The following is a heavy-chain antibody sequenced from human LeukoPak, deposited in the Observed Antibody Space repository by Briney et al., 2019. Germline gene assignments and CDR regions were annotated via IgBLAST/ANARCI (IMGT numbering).Heavy chain of an antibody. Sequence: ASVKVSCKASGYYLNGYYMHWVRQAPGQGLEWMGWINPNSGNTNYAQKFQGRVTMTRDTSISTAYMELSRLRSDDTAVYYCARPNSVGPTVYFDYWGQGTLVTVSS. CDR2: INPNSGNT. D-gene: IGHD1-26*01. CDR3: ARPNSVGPTVYFDY. CDR1: GYYLNGYY. V-gene: IGHV1-2*02. J-gene: IGHJ4*02.